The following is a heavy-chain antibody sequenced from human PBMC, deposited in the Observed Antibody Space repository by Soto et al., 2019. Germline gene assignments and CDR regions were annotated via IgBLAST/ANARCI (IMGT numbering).Heavy chain of an antibody. D-gene: IGHD2-15*01. CDR2: FDPEDGET. CDR3: ATAYCSGGSCYSLLLDY. CDR1: GYTLTELS. Sequence: ASVKVSCKVSGYTLTELSMHWVRQAPGKGLEWMGGFDPEDGETIYAQKFQGRVTMTEDTSTDTAYMELSSLRSEDTAVYYCATAYCSGGSCYSLLLDYWGQGTLVTVSS. V-gene: IGHV1-24*01. J-gene: IGHJ4*02.